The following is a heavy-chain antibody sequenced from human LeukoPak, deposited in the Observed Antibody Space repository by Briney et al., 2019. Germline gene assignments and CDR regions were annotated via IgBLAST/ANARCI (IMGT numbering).Heavy chain of an antibody. CDR2: INPSGGHI. Sequence: GGSLRLSCAASGFTFSTYPMNWVRQAPGKGLEWVSSINPSGGHIFHADSLKGRFTISRDNAKNSLYLQMNGLIAEDTAVYYCAREDAKSLDYWGQGTLVTVSS. J-gene: IGHJ4*02. D-gene: IGHD2-8*01. CDR1: GFTFSTYP. V-gene: IGHV3-21*01. CDR3: AREDAKSLDY.